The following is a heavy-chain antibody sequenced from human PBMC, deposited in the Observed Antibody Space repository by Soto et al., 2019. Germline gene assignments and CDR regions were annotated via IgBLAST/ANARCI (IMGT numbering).Heavy chain of an antibody. CDR1: GFTFSSYS. CDR3: ARDEIVVVPAATAVDRAWFDP. V-gene: IGHV3-48*01. Sequence: EVQLVESGGGLVQPGGSLRLSCAASGFTFSSYSMNWVRQAPGKGLEWVSYISSSSSTIYYADSVKGRFTISRDNAKNSLYLQMNSLRAEDTAVYYCARDEIVVVPAATAVDRAWFDPWGQGTLVTVSS. J-gene: IGHJ5*02. CDR2: ISSSSSTI. D-gene: IGHD2-2*01.